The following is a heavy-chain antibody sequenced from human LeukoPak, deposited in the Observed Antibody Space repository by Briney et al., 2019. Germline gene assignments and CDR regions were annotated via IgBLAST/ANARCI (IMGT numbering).Heavy chain of an antibody. CDR3: AKALFMRRIAAAAPLGY. CDR1: GFTFSSYG. CDR2: IRYDGSNK. D-gene: IGHD6-13*01. Sequence: PGGSLRLSCAASGFTFSSYGMHWVRQAPGKGLEWVAFIRYDGSNKYYADSVKGRFTISRDNSKNTLYLQMNSLRAEDTAVYYCAKALFMRRIAAAAPLGYWGQGTLVTVSS. V-gene: IGHV3-30*02. J-gene: IGHJ4*02.